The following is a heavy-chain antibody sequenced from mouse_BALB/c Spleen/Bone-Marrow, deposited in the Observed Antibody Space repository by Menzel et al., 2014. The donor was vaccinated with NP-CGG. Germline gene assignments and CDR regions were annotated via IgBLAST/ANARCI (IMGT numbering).Heavy chain of an antibody. CDR3: AREPHYYAMDY. J-gene: IGHJ4*01. CDR1: GFSLTGYG. Sequence: VMLVESGPGLVAPSQSLSITCTVSGFSLTGYGVNWVRQPPGKGLELLGMVWGDGSTDYNSALKSRLSISKDKSKSQVFLKMNSLQTDDTARYYCAREPHYYAMDYWGQGTSVTVSS. CDR2: VWGDGST. V-gene: IGHV2-6-7*01.